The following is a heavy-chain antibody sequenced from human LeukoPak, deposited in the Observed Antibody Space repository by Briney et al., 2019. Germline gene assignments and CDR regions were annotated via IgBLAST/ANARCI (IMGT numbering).Heavy chain of an antibody. Sequence: SETLSLTCTVSGGSIRNFYWSWLRPPAGKGLEWIGRMYTSGSTQYNPSLKSRVTISVDNSKNQLSLKLTSVTAADTAVYYCARDHYGSGNYKSYFDYWGQGTQVTVSS. V-gene: IGHV4-4*07. CDR3: ARDHYGSGNYKSYFDY. CDR2: MYTSGST. CDR1: GGSIRNFY. J-gene: IGHJ4*02. D-gene: IGHD3-10*01.